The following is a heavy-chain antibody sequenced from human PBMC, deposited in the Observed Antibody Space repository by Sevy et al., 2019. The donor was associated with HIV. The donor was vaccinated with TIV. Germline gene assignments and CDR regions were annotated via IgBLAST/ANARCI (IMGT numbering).Heavy chain of an antibody. J-gene: IGHJ5*02. CDR2: ISGSGGST. CDR3: AKDRRLGRTSIEEGWFDP. V-gene: IGHV3-23*01. Sequence: GGSLRLSCAASGFTFSSYAMSWVRQAPGKGLEWVSAISGSGGSTYYADSVKGRFTISRDNSKNTLYLQMNSLRAEDTDVYYCAKDRRLGRTSIEEGWFDPWGQGTLVTVSS. D-gene: IGHD1-1*01. CDR1: GFTFSSYA.